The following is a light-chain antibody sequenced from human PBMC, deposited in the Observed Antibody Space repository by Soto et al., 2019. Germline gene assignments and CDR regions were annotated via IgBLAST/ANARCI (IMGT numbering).Light chain of an antibody. CDR3: CSYLGGYYSYV. J-gene: IGLJ1*01. Sequence: QSALTQPRSVSGSPGQSVTISCTGTSSDVGTYNFVSWYQQHPGKAPKFMIYDVTKRPSGVPDRFSGSKSGNTTSLPISGLQAEDEAAYYCCSYLGGYYSYVFGTGTKLTVL. CDR2: DVT. V-gene: IGLV2-11*01. CDR1: SSDVGTYNF.